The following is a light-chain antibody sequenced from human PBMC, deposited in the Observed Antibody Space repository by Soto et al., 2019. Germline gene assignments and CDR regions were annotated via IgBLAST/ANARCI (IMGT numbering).Light chain of an antibody. V-gene: IGKV3-20*01. CDR3: QQYGRSPRT. J-gene: IGKJ2*01. CDR1: QSVTSNC. Sequence: EIVLTQSPGTLSLSPGERATLSCRASQSVTSNCLAWYQQRPGQAPRLLISGASSRATGIPDRFSGSGSGTDFTLTIRRLEPEDFAVYYCQQYGRSPRTFGQGTKLEIK. CDR2: GAS.